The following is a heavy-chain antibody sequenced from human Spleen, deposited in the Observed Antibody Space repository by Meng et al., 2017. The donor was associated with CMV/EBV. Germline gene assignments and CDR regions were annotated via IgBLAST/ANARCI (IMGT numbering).Heavy chain of an antibody. Sequence: LRLSCTVSGDSISSYYWSWIRQPPGKGLEWIGYIYYSGSTYYNPSLKSRVTISVDTSKNQFSLKLSSVTAADTAVYYCARVTLAYGSGSSTDYYYYGMDVWGQGTTVTVSS. CDR3: ARVTLAYGSGSSTDYYYYGMDV. D-gene: IGHD3-10*01. V-gene: IGHV4-30-4*08. CDR1: GDSISSYY. J-gene: IGHJ6*02. CDR2: IYYSGST.